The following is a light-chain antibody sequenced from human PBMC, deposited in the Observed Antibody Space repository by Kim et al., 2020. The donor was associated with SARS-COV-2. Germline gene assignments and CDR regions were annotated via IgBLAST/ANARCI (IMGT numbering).Light chain of an antibody. CDR2: AAS. J-gene: IGKJ2*03. V-gene: IGKV1-39*01. Sequence: DIQMTQSPSSLSASVGDRVTITCRASQSISSYLNWYQQKPGKAPKLLIYAASSLQSGVPSRFSCSGSGTDFTLTISSLQPEDFATYYCQQSYSTPPYSFGQGTKLEI. CDR3: QQSYSTPPYS. CDR1: QSISSY.